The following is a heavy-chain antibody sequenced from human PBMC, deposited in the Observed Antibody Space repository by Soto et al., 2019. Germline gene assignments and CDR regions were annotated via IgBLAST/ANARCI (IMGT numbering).Heavy chain of an antibody. J-gene: IGHJ3*02. CDR1: GFTFSNAW. D-gene: IGHD3-16*01. CDR3: TSSALASGAFDS. CDR2: IKSKTDGGTT. V-gene: IGHV3-15*01. Sequence: GGSLRLSCAASGFTFSNAWMSWVRQAPGKGLEWVGRIKSKTDGGTTDYAAPVKGRFTISRDDSKNTLYLQMNSLKTPHTAVYYSTSSALASGAFDSWGQGTMVTVSS.